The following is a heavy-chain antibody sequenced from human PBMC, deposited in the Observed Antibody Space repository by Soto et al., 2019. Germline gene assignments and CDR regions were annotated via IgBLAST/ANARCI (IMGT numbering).Heavy chain of an antibody. J-gene: IGHJ4*02. V-gene: IGHV3-30*18. CDR2: ISYDGSNQ. Sequence: HPGGSLRLSCAASGFTFNIYGMHWVRQAPDKGLEWVALISYDGSNQYYADSVKGRFTISRDNSKNPLFLQMSSLSADDTAVYYCAKDHDSGQCFFDSWGQGTLVTVSS. CDR1: GFTFNIYG. CDR3: AKDHDSGQCFFDS. D-gene: IGHD3-3*01.